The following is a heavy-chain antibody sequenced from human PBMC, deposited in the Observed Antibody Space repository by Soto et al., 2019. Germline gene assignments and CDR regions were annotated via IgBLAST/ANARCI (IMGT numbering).Heavy chain of an antibody. Sequence: QVQLVQSGAEVKKPGSSVKVSCKASGGTFSSYAISWVRQAPGQGLEWMGGIIPIFGTANYAQKFQGRVTITADESTSTAYMELSSLRSEDTAVYYCAHGGRLRCPPEEKNWFDPWGQGTLVTVSS. V-gene: IGHV1-69*01. D-gene: IGHD4-17*01. CDR3: AHGGRLRCPPEEKNWFDP. CDR1: GGTFSSYA. CDR2: IIPIFGTA. J-gene: IGHJ5*02.